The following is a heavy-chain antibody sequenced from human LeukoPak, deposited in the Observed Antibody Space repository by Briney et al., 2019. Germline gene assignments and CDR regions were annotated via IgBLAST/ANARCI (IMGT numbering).Heavy chain of an antibody. Sequence: SGGSLTLSCAASGFSFSYYWMVWVHQAPGKGLVWVSNIKSDGSITNYADSVKGRSTISRDNAKNTLYLQMNSLRAEDTAVYYCGRDNNYKVDVWGKGTTVTVSS. J-gene: IGHJ6*04. V-gene: IGHV3-74*01. CDR1: GFSFSYYW. CDR3: GRDNNYKVDV. D-gene: IGHD4-11*01. CDR2: IKSDGSIT.